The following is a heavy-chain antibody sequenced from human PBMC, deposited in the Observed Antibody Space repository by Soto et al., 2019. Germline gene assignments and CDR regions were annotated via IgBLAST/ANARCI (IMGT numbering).Heavy chain of an antibody. CDR2: IYYSGST. Sequence: QVRLQESGPGLVRPSQTLSLTCTVSGDSLSSGGYYCSWIRQLPGKGLEWIGFIYYSGSTFYNPTLRRRVTMSAAEYKSQSSLKLGSVTAAGTAVYYCAKTKTPHVRNGMDVWGQGTPVTVSS. CDR3: AKTKTPHVRNGMDV. CDR1: GDSLSSGGYY. D-gene: IGHD4-17*01. V-gene: IGHV4-31*04. J-gene: IGHJ6*02.